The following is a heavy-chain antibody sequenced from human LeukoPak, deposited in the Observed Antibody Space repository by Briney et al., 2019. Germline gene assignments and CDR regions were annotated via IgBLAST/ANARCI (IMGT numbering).Heavy chain of an antibody. D-gene: IGHD2-2*01. CDR1: GGSISSGSYY. J-gene: IGHJ3*02. CDR2: IYTSGST. CDR3: ARGDCSSTSCYDGDDAFDI. V-gene: IGHV4-61*02. Sequence: PSETLSLTCTVSGGSISSGSYYWSWIRQPAGKGLEWIGRIYTSGSTNYNPSLKSRVTISVDTSKNQFSLKLSSVTAADTAVYYCARGDCSSTSCYDGDDAFDIWGQGTMVTVSS.